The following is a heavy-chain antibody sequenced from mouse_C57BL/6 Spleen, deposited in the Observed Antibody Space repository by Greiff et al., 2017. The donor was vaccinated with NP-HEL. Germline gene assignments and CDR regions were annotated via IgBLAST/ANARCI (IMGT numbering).Heavy chain of an antibody. V-gene: IGHV1-54*01. D-gene: IGHD2-5*01. J-gene: IGHJ4*01. CDR1: GYAFTNYL. CDR3: ARKYSNYGAMDY. Sequence: VQLQQSGAELVRPGTSVKVSCKASGYAFTNYLIEWVKQRPGQGLEWIGVINPGSGGTNYNEKFKGKATLTADKSSSTAYMQLSSLTSEDSAVYFCARKYSNYGAMDYWGQGTSVTVSS. CDR2: INPGSGGT.